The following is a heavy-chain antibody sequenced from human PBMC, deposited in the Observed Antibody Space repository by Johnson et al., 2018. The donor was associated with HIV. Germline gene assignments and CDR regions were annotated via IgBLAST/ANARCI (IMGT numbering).Heavy chain of an antibody. CDR1: GCSFSNAR. Sequence: VQLVVSGGRLVKLGGSLRLSCAASGCSFSNARRSRVRQAPEKELVWVCRIQRKTDGGTTDYVHPVKRRFTISRDDSKNTMYLQMKSLKNEDTAVYYCTTDLMVIRRNSYDAFDIWGQGTMVTVA. V-gene: IGHV3-15*01. CDR3: TTDLMVIRRNSYDAFDI. J-gene: IGHJ3*02. CDR2: IQRKTDGGTT. D-gene: IGHD2-8*01.